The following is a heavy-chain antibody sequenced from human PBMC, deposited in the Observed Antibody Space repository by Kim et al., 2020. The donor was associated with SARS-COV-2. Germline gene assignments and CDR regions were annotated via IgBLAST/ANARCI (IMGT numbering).Heavy chain of an antibody. J-gene: IGHJ5*02. D-gene: IGHD2-15*01. Sequence: SETLSLTCAVYGGSFSGYYWSWIRQPPGEGLEWIGEINHSGSTNYNPSLKSRVTISVDTSKNQFSLKLSSVTAADTAVYYCASLCSGGSCYSEWFDPWGQGTLVTVSS. V-gene: IGHV4-34*01. CDR1: GGSFSGYY. CDR3: ASLCSGGSCYSEWFDP. CDR2: INHSGST.